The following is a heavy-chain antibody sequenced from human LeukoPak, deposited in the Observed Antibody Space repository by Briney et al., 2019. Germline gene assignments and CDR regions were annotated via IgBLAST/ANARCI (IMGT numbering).Heavy chain of an antibody. V-gene: IGHV3-33*06. CDR3: AKGSGGESGSGSPHCNS. CDR1: GFSFSSFA. D-gene: IGHD3-10*01. J-gene: IGHJ5*01. CDR2: IWYDGSNK. Sequence: PGGSLRLSCGASGFSFSSFAMHWVRQAPGKGLEWVAVIWYDGSNKYYADSVKGRFTISRDNSKNMVYLQMNSLRAEDTAVYYCAKGSGGESGSGSPHCNSRGQGTLVAVSS.